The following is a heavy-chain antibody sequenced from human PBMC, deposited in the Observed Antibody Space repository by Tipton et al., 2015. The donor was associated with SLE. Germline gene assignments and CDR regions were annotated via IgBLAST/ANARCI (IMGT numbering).Heavy chain of an antibody. D-gene: IGHD3-10*01. CDR3: AREGRYYGSGSFYFDY. CDR1: GGSLSSHY. V-gene: IGHV4-59*11. J-gene: IGHJ4*02. CDR2: IYYSGST. Sequence: TLSLTCTVSGGSLSSHYWSWLRQPPGKGLEWIGYIYYSGSTNYNPSLKSRVTISVDTSKNQFSLKLSSVTAADTAVYYCAREGRYYGSGSFYFDYWGQGTLVTVSS.